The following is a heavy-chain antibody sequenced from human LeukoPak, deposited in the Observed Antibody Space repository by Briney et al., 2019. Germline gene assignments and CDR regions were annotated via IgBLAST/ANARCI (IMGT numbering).Heavy chain of an antibody. Sequence: GGSLRLSCAASGFTFSRHWMHWVRQAPGKGLVWVSRINSDESSTSYADSVKGRFTISRDNAKNTLYLQMNSLRVEDTAVYYCARDRGSTDFDYWGQGTLVTVSS. D-gene: IGHD3-10*01. J-gene: IGHJ4*02. CDR2: INSDESST. CDR1: GFTFSRHW. V-gene: IGHV3-74*01. CDR3: ARDRGSTDFDY.